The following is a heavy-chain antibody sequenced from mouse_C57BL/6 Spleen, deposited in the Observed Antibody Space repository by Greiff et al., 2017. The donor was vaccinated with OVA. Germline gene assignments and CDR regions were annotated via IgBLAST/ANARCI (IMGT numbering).Heavy chain of an antibody. CDR2: IRNKANNHAT. V-gene: IGHV6-6*01. J-gene: IGHJ3*01. CDR1: GFTFSDAW. CDR3: TGDYGNYNTFAY. Sequence: EVKLVESGGGLVQPGGSMKLSCAASGFTFSDAWMDWVRQSPEKGLEWVAEIRNKANNHATYYAESVKGRFTISRDDSKSSVYLQMNSLRAEDTGIYYCTGDYGNYNTFAYWGQGTLVTVSA. D-gene: IGHD2-1*01.